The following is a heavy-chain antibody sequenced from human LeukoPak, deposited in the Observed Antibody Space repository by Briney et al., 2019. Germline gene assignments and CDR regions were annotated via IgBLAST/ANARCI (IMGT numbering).Heavy chain of an antibody. CDR1: GGSISSYY. CDR3: ARRMIYYYGTDV. V-gene: IGHV4-59*08. CDR2: IYYSGST. J-gene: IGHJ6*02. Sequence: SETLSLTCTVSGGSISSYYWSWIRQPPGKGLEWIGYIYYSGSTNYNPSLKSRVTISVDTSKNQFSLKLSSVTAADTAVYYCARRMIYYYGTDVWGQGTTVTVSS. D-gene: IGHD3-16*01.